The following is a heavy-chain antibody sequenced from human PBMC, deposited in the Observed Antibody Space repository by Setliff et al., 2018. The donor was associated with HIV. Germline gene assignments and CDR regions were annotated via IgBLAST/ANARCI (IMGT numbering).Heavy chain of an antibody. CDR1: GFTFSSYA. V-gene: IGHV3-23*01. J-gene: IGHJ4*02. D-gene: IGHD6-13*01. Sequence: LRLSCAASGFTFSSYAMSWVRQAPGKGLEWVSAISGSGGSTYYADSVKGRFTISGDNSKNTLYLQMNSLRAEDTAVYYCAKAGYSSSWYESFYGYWGQGTLVTVSS. CDR3: AKAGYSSSWYESFYGY. CDR2: ISGSGGST.